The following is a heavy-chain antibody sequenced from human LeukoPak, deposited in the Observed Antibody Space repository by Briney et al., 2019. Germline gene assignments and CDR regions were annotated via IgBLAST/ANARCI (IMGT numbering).Heavy chain of an antibody. Sequence: SVKVSCNASGGTFSSYAISWVRQAPGHGLEWMGGIVPIFGTANYAQKFQGRVTITTDESTSTAYMELSSLRSEDTAVYYCASYRFLEWLPTRDAFDIWGQGTMVTVSS. V-gene: IGHV1-69*05. J-gene: IGHJ3*02. CDR2: IVPIFGTA. D-gene: IGHD3-3*01. CDR3: ASYRFLEWLPTRDAFDI. CDR1: GGTFSSYA.